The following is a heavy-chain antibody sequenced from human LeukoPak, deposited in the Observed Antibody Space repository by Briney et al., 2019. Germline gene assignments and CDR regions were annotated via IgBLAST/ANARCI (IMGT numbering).Heavy chain of an antibody. CDR2: VFGSGGSA. Sequence: GGSLRLSCVASGFTFNSYAMYWVRQAPGKGLEWVSGVFGSGGSAHYADSVKGRFTISRDNSKNTLYLQMNSLRAEDTAVYYCARGAEVDTAMENYFDYWGQGTLVTVSS. CDR3: ARGAEVDTAMENYFDY. J-gene: IGHJ4*02. V-gene: IGHV3-23*01. CDR1: GFTFNSYA. D-gene: IGHD5-18*01.